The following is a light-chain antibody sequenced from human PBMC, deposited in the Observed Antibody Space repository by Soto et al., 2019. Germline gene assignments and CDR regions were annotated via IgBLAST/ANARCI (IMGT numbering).Light chain of an antibody. CDR2: YDS. Sequence: SYELTQPPSVSVAPGKTARITCGGNNIGSKSVHWYQQKPGQAPVLVIYYDSDRPSGIPERFSGSNSGNTATLTISRVEAGDEADYYCQVWDSNSDHPVFGGGIKLTVL. CDR3: QVWDSNSDHPV. V-gene: IGLV3-21*04. J-gene: IGLJ2*01. CDR1: NIGSKS.